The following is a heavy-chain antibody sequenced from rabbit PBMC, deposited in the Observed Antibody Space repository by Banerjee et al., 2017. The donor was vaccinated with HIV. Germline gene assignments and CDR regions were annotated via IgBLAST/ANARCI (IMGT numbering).Heavy chain of an antibody. Sequence: QSLEESGGDLVKPGASLTLTCKASGFDISSDAMCWVRQAPGKGLELIACIYSSNGDKWYASWVNGRFTISRSTSLNTVDLKMTSLTAADTASYFCARDLAGVIGWNFNLWGPGTLVTVS. V-gene: IGHV1S43*01. J-gene: IGHJ4*01. D-gene: IGHD4-1*01. CDR2: IYSSNGDK. CDR3: ARDLAGVIGWNFNL. CDR1: GFDISSDA.